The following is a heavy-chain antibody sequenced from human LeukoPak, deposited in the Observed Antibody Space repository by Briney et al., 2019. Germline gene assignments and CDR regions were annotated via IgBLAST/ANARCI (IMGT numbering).Heavy chain of an antibody. CDR1: GFTFSSYA. V-gene: IGHV3-48*01. J-gene: IGHJ4*02. CDR3: AKAHPGFDY. Sequence: GGSLRLSCAASGFTFSSYAMNWVRLAPGKGLEWISYISSSSSTVYYEDSVKGRFTISRDNARNSLYLQMNSLGAEDTAVYYCAKAHPGFDYWGQGVLVTVSS. CDR2: ISSSSSTV.